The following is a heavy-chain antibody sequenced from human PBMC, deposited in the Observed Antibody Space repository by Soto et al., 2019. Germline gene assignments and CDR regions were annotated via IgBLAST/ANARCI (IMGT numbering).Heavy chain of an antibody. CDR3: ARGLLVGHETVDY. J-gene: IGHJ4*02. V-gene: IGHV1-69*01. Sequence: QVQVVQSGAEVKEPGSSVKVSCQASGDIFTTYAINWVRQAPGQGLVWMGGIKPAIGSANYAPTFQGRLTITADDLTATAYMDLTSLTSEDTAVYYCARGLLVGHETVDYWGQGTLVTVSS. D-gene: IGHD1-26*01. CDR1: GDIFTTYA. CDR2: IKPAIGSA.